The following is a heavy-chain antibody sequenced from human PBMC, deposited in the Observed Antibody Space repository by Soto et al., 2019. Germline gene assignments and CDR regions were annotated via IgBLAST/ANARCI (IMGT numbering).Heavy chain of an antibody. CDR3: ARTISLSSSWFEDYYGMDF. CDR2: INPNSGGT. Sequence: GASVKVSCKASGYTFTSYGISWVRQAPGQGLEWMGWINPNSGGTNYAQKFQGWVTMTRDTSISTAYMELSRLRSDDTAVYYCARTISLSSSWFEDYYGMDFWGQGTTVTVSS. J-gene: IGHJ6*02. CDR1: GYTFTSYG. V-gene: IGHV1-2*04. D-gene: IGHD6-13*01.